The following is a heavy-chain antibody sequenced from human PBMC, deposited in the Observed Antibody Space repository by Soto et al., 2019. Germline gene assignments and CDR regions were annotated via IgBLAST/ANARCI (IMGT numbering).Heavy chain of an antibody. CDR2: IYPGDSDT. V-gene: IGHV5-51*01. Sequence: GESLKISCKGSGYSFTSYWIGWVRQMPGKGLEWMGIIYPGDSDTRYSPSFQGQVTISADKSISTAYLQWSSLKASDTAMYYCATITTVTSNNYYFDYWGQGTLVNVSS. J-gene: IGHJ4*02. D-gene: IGHD4-17*01. CDR3: ATITTVTSNNYYFDY. CDR1: GYSFTSYW.